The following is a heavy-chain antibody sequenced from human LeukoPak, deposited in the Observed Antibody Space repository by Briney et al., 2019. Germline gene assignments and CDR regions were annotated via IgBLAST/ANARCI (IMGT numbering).Heavy chain of an antibody. Sequence: GGSLRLSCAASGFTFSTYAVSWVRQAPGKGLEWVSAISGSGGSTYYADSVKGRFTTSRDNSKNTLYLQMNSLRAEDTAVYYCAKDHRTVMVRGGYFDLWGRGTLVIVSS. CDR1: GFTFSTYA. CDR3: AKDHRTVMVRGGYFDL. V-gene: IGHV3-23*01. CDR2: ISGSGGST. D-gene: IGHD2-8*01. J-gene: IGHJ2*01.